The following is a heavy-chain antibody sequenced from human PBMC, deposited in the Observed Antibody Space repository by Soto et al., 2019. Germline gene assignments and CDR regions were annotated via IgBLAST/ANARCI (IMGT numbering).Heavy chain of an antibody. CDR2: INAGNGNT. Sequence: GASVKVSCKASGYTFTSYAMHWVRQAPGQRLEWMGWINAGNGNTKYSQKFQGRVTITRDTSASTAYMELSSLRSEDTAVYYCARAHSRYWGPLYYFDYWGQGTLVTVSS. D-gene: IGHD2-8*02. V-gene: IGHV1-3*01. J-gene: IGHJ4*02. CDR3: ARAHSRYWGPLYYFDY. CDR1: GYTFTSYA.